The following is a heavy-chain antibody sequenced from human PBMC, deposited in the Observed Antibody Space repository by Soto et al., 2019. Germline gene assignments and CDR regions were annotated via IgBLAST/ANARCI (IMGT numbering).Heavy chain of an antibody. CDR3: ARYYGDYKNYFDY. D-gene: IGHD4-17*01. Sequence: QLQLQESGPGLVKPSETLSLTCTVTGGSISRSPNFWGWIRQPPGRGLELIGSIFYSGTTYNNPSLNSRVTLSVDTSKNQFSLKLNSVTAADTAVYYCARYYGDYKNYFDYWGQGTLVTVSS. J-gene: IGHJ4*02. CDR1: GGSISRSPNF. CDR2: IFYSGTT. V-gene: IGHV4-39*01.